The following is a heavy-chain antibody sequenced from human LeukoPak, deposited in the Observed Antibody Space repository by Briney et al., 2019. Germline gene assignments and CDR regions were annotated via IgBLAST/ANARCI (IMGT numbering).Heavy chain of an antibody. Sequence: SETLSLTCTVSGGSISSSSHYWGWIRQPPGKGLEWIGSIYYSGSTYYHPSLKSRVSISIDTSKNQVSLKLSSVTAADTAVYYCARERGTIFGVVTPLYYFDYWGQGTLVTVSS. CDR3: ARERGTIFGVVTPLYYFDY. D-gene: IGHD3-3*01. J-gene: IGHJ4*02. V-gene: IGHV4-39*02. CDR2: IYYSGST. CDR1: GGSISSSSHY.